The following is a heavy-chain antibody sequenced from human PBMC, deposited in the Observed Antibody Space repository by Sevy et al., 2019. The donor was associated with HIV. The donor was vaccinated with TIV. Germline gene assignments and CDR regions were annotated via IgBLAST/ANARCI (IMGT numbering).Heavy chain of an antibody. CDR1: GDSISSGGYY. J-gene: IGHJ2*01. Sequence: SETLSLTCTVSGDSISSGGYYWNWIRQHPGKGLEWIGHIYYSGRTYYNPSLESRVAISVDTSKNQFSLKLSSVTAADTAVYSCATETYGRSNWYFDLWGRGTLVTVSS. CDR3: ATETYGRSNWYFDL. D-gene: IGHD3-10*01. V-gene: IGHV4-31*03. CDR2: IYYSGRT.